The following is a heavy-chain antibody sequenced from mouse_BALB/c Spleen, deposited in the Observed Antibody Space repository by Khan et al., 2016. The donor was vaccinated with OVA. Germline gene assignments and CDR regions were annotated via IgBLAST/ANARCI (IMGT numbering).Heavy chain of an antibody. CDR1: GFTFNSYA. Sequence: VQLKESGGGLVKPGGSLKLSCAASGFTFNSYAMSWVRQTPEKRLEWVATISSGGSYTYYPDSVKGRFTISRDNAKNILYLQMSSLRSEDTAMYYCARDYYGSSYEDYWGQGTTLTVSS. CDR2: ISSGGSYT. D-gene: IGHD1-1*01. CDR3: ARDYYGSSYEDY. J-gene: IGHJ2*01. V-gene: IGHV5-9-3*01.